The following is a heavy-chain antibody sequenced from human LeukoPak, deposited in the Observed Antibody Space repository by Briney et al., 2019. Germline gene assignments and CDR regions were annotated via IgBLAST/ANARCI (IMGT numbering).Heavy chain of an antibody. D-gene: IGHD4-11*01. Sequence: CGPTLVTPTQPLTLTCTFSGFSPSTRGRYVGWIRQPLGKALVWLALSYWNEDKRYSPSLNSRLTITKDTSKNQMVLTMTNMDPVDTATYYWAHRNSDYRAFDIWGQGTMVTVSS. CDR3: AHRNSDYRAFDI. CDR1: GFSPSTRGRY. J-gene: IGHJ3*02. V-gene: IGHV2-5*01. CDR2: SYWNEDK.